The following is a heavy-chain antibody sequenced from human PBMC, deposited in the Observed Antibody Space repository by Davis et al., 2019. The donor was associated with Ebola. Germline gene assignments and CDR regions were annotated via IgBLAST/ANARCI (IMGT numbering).Heavy chain of an antibody. V-gene: IGHV3-73*01. Sequence: GESLKISCAASGFTFSGSAMHWVRQASGKGLEWVGRIRSKANSYATAYAASVKGRFTISRDNSKNTLYLQMNSLRAEDTAVYYCARDPGWRWYGHYYGMDVWGQGTTVTVSS. D-gene: IGHD6-13*01. CDR1: GFTFSGSA. CDR3: ARDPGWRWYGHYYGMDV. J-gene: IGHJ6*02. CDR2: IRSKANSYAT.